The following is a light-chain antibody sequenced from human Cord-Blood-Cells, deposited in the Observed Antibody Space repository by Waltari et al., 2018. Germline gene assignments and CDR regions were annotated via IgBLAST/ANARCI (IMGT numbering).Light chain of an antibody. V-gene: IGLV2-18*02. J-gene: IGLJ3*02. Sequence: QSALTQPPSVSGSPGQSVTISCTGTSSDVGSYNRVSWYQQPPGTAPKLMIYEVSNRPSGVPCRFSGSKSGNTASLTISGLQAEDEADYYCSSYTSSSTFVVFGGGTKLTVL. CDR2: EVS. CDR3: SSYTSSSTFVV. CDR1: SSDVGSYNR.